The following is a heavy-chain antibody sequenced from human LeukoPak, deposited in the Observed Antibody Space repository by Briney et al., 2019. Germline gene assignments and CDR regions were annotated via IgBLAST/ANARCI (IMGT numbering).Heavy chain of an antibody. CDR3: AREGGYYYGSGSYFHYYYMDV. D-gene: IGHD3-10*01. V-gene: IGHV4-34*01. J-gene: IGHJ6*03. CDR1: GGSFNGYY. CDR2: INHSGST. Sequence: SETLSLTCAVHGGSFNGYYWSWIRQPPGKGLEWIGEINHSGSTNYNPSLKSRVTISVDTSKNQFSLKLSSVTAADTAVYYCAREGGYYYGSGSYFHYYYMDVWGKGTTVTVSS.